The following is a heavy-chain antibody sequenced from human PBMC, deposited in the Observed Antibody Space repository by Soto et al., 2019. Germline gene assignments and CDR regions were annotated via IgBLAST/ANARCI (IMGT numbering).Heavy chain of an antibody. J-gene: IGHJ6*02. V-gene: IGHV3-30-3*01. D-gene: IGHD5-12*01. CDR2: ISYDGSNK. Sequence: GGSLRLSCGASGFTFIRYAMHWGRQAPGKGLEWVAVISYDGSNKYYADSVKGRFTISRDNSKNTLYLQMNSLRAEDTAVYYCASGDGYNPDYYYYYGMDVWGQGTTVTVSS. CDR3: ASGDGYNPDYYYYYGMDV. CDR1: GFTFIRYA.